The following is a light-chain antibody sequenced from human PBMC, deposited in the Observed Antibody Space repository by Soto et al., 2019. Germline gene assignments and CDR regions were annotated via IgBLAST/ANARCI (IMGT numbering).Light chain of an antibody. CDR1: QSVSTN. CDR3: QQYDKWPXT. J-gene: IGKJ1*01. V-gene: IGKV3D-15*01. CDR2: GAS. Sequence: EVVMTQSPATVSVSPGERATLSCRASQSVSTNLAWYQQKPGQAPRLLIYGASGRATAIPARFSGSGSGTEFTLTISSLQSEDCAIYYCQQYDKWPXTFGQGTKV.